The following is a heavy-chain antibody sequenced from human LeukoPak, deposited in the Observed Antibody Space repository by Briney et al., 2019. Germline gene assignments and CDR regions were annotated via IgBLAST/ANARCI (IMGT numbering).Heavy chain of an antibody. J-gene: IGHJ4*02. D-gene: IGHD1-26*01. Sequence: GGSLRLSCAASGFTFSSYAMHWVRQAPGKGLEWVAVISYDGSNKYYADSVKGRFTISRDNSKNTLYLQMNSLRAEDTAVYYCARGEERSLYYFDYWGQGTLVTVSS. CDR3: ARGEERSLYYFDY. CDR1: GFTFSSYA. V-gene: IGHV3-30-3*01. CDR2: ISYDGSNK.